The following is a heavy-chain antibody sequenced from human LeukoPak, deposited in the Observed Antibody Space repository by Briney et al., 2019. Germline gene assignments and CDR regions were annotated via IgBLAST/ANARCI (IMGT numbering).Heavy chain of an antibody. J-gene: IGHJ4*02. D-gene: IGHD3-16*01. CDR2: IWYDGSKR. CDR1: GFIFSNFG. CDR3: ARGSFGIDY. V-gene: IGHV3-33*01. Sequence: GGSLRLSCAASGFIFSNFGMHWVRQAPGKGLEWVAAIWYDGSKRYCADSVKGRFTISRDSSKNTVYLQMNSLRAEDTAAYYCARGSFGIDYWGQGTLVTVSS.